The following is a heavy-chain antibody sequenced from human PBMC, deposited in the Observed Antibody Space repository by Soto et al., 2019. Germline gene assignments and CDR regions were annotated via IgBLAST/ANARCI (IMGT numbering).Heavy chain of an antibody. Sequence: SVKVACKASGGTFSSYTISWVRQAPGEGLEWMGRIIPILGIANYAQKFQGRVTITADKSTSTAYMELSSLRSEDTAVYYCAGFFSGCGGSPDWFAPRARGTLVPVSS. D-gene: IGHD2-15*01. J-gene: IGHJ5*02. CDR1: GGTFSSYT. V-gene: IGHV1-69*02. CDR3: AGFFSGCGGSPDWFAP. CDR2: IIPILGIA.